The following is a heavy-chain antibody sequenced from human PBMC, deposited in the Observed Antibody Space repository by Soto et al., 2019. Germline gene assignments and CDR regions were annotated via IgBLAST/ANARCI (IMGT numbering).Heavy chain of an antibody. D-gene: IGHD4-17*01. J-gene: IGHJ4*02. CDR2: IFYSGST. V-gene: IGHV4-61*01. Sequence: QVQLQESGPGLVKPSETLSLTCTVSGVSVSTDTYYWSWIRQPPGKGLEWIGYIFYSGSTYNTPSLKSRVTLSVATANNQFSLSLGSVTAADTAFSYCARGPTVTTDYWGQGLLVTVSS. CDR3: ARGPTVTTDY. CDR1: GVSVSTDTYY.